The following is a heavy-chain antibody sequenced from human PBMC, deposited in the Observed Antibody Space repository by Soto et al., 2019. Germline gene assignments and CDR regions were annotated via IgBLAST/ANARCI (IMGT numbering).Heavy chain of an antibody. D-gene: IGHD2-21*02. J-gene: IGHJ4*02. CDR3: AKSRVVVTAALFDY. V-gene: IGHV3-30*18. CDR1: EFIFSTYD. CDR2: ISYDGNNK. Sequence: QVHLVESGGGVVQPGRSLRLSCAASEFIFSTYDMHWVRQAPGKGLEWVASISYDGNNKYYGDSVKGRFTISRDNSKNTLFLQMNSLGPEDTAVYYCAKSRVVVTAALFDYWGRGTLVTVSS.